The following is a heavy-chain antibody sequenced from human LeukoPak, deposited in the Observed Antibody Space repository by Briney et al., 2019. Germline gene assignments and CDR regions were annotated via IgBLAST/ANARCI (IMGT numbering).Heavy chain of an antibody. D-gene: IGHD3-10*02. CDR2: ISSSGSTI. CDR1: GFTFSSYS. J-gene: IGHJ6*04. V-gene: IGHV3-48*04. CDR3: AELGITMIGGV. Sequence: GGSLRLSCAASGFTFSSYSMTWVRQAPGKGLEWVSYISSSGSTIYYADSVKGRFTISRDNATNSLYLQMNSLRAEDTAVYYCAELGITMIGGVWGKGTTVTISS.